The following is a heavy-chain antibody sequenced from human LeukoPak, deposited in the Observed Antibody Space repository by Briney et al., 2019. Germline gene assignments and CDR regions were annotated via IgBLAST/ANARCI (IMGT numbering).Heavy chain of an antibody. CDR2: ISYDGSNK. Sequence: QTEGSLRLSCAASGFTFSSYGMHWVRQAPGKGLEWVAGISYDGSNKYYADSVKGRFTISRDNSKNTLYLQMNSLRAEDTAVYFCFFKRKTAYDIGYYFDYWGQGTLVTVSS. CDR1: GFTFSSYG. V-gene: IGHV3-30*03. D-gene: IGHD3-9*01. CDR3: FFKRKTAYDIGYYFDY. J-gene: IGHJ4*02.